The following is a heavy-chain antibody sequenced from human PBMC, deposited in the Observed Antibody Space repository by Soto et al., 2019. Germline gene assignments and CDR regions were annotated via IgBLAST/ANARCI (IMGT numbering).Heavy chain of an antibody. CDR2: VYHSGST. CDR1: GGSISTSNW. V-gene: IGHV4-4*02. Sequence: SDTLSLTCAVSGGSISTSNWWSWVRQPPGKGLEWIGEVYHSGSTNYNPSFKSRVAMSVDKSKNQFSLKLNSVTAADTALYYCAGTSTSGTRFDYWGQGSLVTVSS. CDR3: AGTSTSGTRFDY. D-gene: IGHD1-1*01. J-gene: IGHJ4*02.